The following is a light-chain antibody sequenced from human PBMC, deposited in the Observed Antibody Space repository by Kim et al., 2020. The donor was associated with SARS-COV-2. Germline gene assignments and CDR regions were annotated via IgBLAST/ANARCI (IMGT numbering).Light chain of an antibody. J-gene: IGLJ2*01. CDR3: QAWDSKTVI. V-gene: IGLV3-1*01. Sequence: SVPPVQAASITCSGEKLGDSESSWYKQRPGQSPLLVIYQHSKRPSGIPDRFSGSTSGNTATLTISGTQALDEADYYCQAWDSKTVIFGGGTKLTVL. CDR1: KLGDSE. CDR2: QHS.